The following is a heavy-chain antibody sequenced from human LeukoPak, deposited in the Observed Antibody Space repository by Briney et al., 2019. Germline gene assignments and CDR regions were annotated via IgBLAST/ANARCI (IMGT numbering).Heavy chain of an antibody. V-gene: IGHV1-69*06. Sequence: SVKVSCKASGGTFSSYAISWVRQAPGQGLEWMGGIIPIFGTANYAQKFQGRVTMTEDTSTDTAYMELSSLRSEDTAVYYCASQPTRYCSSTSCYFEVYYTWGQGTLVTVSS. D-gene: IGHD2-2*01. J-gene: IGHJ5*02. CDR2: IIPIFGTA. CDR3: ASQPTRYCSSTSCYFEVYYT. CDR1: GGTFSSYA.